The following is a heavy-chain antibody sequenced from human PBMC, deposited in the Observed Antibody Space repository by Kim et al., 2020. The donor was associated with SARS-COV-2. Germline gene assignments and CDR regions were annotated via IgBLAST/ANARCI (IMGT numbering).Heavy chain of an antibody. CDR3: VRERYYDSSGNSRYHGMDV. D-gene: IGHD3-22*01. Sequence: ASVKVSCKASGYTFTNYAMFWVRQAPGQRLEWVGSINAGNGNTGFSQKFQGRVTITRDTSASTAYMELSSLRSEDTAVYYCVRERYYDSSGNSRYHGMDVWGQGTTVTVSS. V-gene: IGHV1-3*01. J-gene: IGHJ6*02. CDR1: GYTFTNYA. CDR2: INAGNGNT.